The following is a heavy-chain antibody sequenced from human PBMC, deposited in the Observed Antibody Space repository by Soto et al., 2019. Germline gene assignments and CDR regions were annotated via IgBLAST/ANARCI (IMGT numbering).Heavy chain of an antibody. CDR3: AKGGLYIWFGELLHPFWYFDL. CDR1: GFTFSSYA. D-gene: IGHD3-10*01. J-gene: IGHJ2*01. CDR2: ISGSGGST. V-gene: IGHV3-23*01. Sequence: GGSLRLSCAASGFTFSSYAMSWVRQAPGKGLEWVSAISGSGGSTYYADSVKGRFTISRDNSKNTLYLQMNSLRAEDTAVYYCAKGGLYIWFGELLHPFWYFDLWGRGTLVTVSS.